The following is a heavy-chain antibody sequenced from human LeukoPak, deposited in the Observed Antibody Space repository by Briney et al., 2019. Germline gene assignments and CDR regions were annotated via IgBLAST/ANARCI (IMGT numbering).Heavy chain of an antibody. V-gene: IGHV3-48*04. D-gene: IGHD3-16*02. CDR3: ARVIGRYDAFDI. CDR2: IISSSRTI. J-gene: IGHJ3*02. CDR1: GFTFSSYS. Sequence: PGGSLRLSCAASGFTFSSYSMNWVRQAPGKGLEWLSYIISSSRTIYDADSVKGRFTISRDNAKNSLYLQMNSLRAEDTAVYYCARVIGRYDAFDIWGQGTMVTVSS.